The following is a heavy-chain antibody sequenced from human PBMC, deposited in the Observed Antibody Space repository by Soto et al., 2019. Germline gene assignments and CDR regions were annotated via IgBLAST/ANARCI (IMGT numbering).Heavy chain of an antibody. V-gene: IGHV3-23*01. CDR3: AKDREGAYYYYGMDV. J-gene: IGHJ6*02. CDR2: ISGSGGST. Sequence: GGSLRLSCAASGFPFSSYAMSWVRQAPGKGLEWVSAISGSGGSTYYADSVKGRFTISRDNSKNTLYLQMNSLRAEDTAVYYCAKDREGAYYYYGMDVWGQGTTVTVSS. CDR1: GFPFSSYA.